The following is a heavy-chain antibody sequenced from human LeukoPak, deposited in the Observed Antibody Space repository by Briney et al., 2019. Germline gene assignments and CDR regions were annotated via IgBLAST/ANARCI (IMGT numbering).Heavy chain of an antibody. D-gene: IGHD3-22*01. V-gene: IGHV1-69*06. J-gene: IGHJ3*02. CDR3: ARPITMIVVGLWDDAFDI. CDR1: GGTFSSYA. CDR2: IIPIFGTA. Sequence: SVKVSCKASGGTFSSYAISWVRQAPGQGLEWMGRIIPIFGTAKYAQKFQGRVTITADKSTSTAYMELSSLRSEDTAVYYCARPITMIVVGLWDDAFDIWGQGTMVTVSS.